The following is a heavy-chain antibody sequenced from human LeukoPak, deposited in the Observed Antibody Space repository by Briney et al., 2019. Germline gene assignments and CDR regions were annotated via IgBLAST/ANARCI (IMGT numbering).Heavy chain of an antibody. J-gene: IGHJ4*02. V-gene: IGHV4-4*07. CDR3: ARHPAVAGGFDY. CDR2: VYSSGST. CDR1: GGSIRSYY. D-gene: IGHD6-19*01. Sequence: SETLSLTCTVSGGSIRSYYWSWIRQPAGKGLEWIGRVYSSGSTDYNPSLKSRVTISVDTSKNQFSLKLSSVTAADTAVYYCARHPAVAGGFDYWGQGTLVTVSS.